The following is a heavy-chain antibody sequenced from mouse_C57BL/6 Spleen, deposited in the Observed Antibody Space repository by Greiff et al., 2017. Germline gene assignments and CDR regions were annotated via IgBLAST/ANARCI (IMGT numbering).Heavy chain of an antibody. V-gene: IGHV1-64*01. Sequence: VQLQQPGAELVKPGASVKLSCKASGYTFTSYWMHWVKQRPGQGLEWIGMINPNSGSTNYNEKFKSKATLTVDKSSSTAYMQLSSLTSEDSAVYYCARSSTGTVYYYAMDYWGQGTSVTVSS. CDR3: ARSSTGTVYYYAMDY. CDR2: INPNSGST. J-gene: IGHJ4*01. D-gene: IGHD4-1*02. CDR1: GYTFTSYW.